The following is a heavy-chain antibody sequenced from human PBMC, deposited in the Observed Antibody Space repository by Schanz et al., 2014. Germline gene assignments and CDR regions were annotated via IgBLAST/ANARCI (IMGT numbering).Heavy chain of an antibody. CDR3: ARAFGGYDPAGALDY. V-gene: IGHV3-30-3*01. CDR1: GFTFDPYA. J-gene: IGHJ4*02. CDR2: LSSDESRK. Sequence: VHLEESGGGVVQPGRSLRLSCAASGFTFDPYAMHWLRQSPGKGLEWVAVLSSDESRKFYADSEKGRFTISRDSSSNTLYLQVNSLRPEDTAVYYCARAFGGYDPAGALDYWGQGTLVTVSS. D-gene: IGHD5-12*01.